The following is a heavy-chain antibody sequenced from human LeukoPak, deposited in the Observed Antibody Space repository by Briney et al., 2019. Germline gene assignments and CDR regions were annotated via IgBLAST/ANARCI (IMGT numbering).Heavy chain of an antibody. CDR1: GFTFSSYS. V-gene: IGHV3-21*04. J-gene: IGHJ4*02. D-gene: IGHD3-3*01. CDR3: AKDAQSVLFTIPPI. Sequence: PGGSLRLSCAASGFTFSSYSMNWVRQAPGKGLEWVSSISSSSSYIYYADSVKGRFTISRDNSKNTLYLQMNSLRAEDTAVYYCAKDAQSVLFTIPPIWGQGTLVTVSS. CDR2: ISSSSSYI.